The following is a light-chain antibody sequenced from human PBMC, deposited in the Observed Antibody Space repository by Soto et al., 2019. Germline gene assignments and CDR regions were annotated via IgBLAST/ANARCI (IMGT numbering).Light chain of an antibody. CDR3: QQYDNLPPGNT. J-gene: IGKJ4*01. V-gene: IGKV1-33*01. CDR1: QDISNY. Sequence: DIQMTQSPSSLSASVGDRVTITCQASQDISNYLNWYQQKPGKAPKLLIYDASNLETGVPSRFSGSGSGTGFTFTISSLQPEDIATYYCQQYDNLPPGNTFGGGTKVEIK. CDR2: DAS.